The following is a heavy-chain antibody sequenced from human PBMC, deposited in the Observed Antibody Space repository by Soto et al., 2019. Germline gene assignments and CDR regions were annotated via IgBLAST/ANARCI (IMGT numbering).Heavy chain of an antibody. J-gene: IGHJ4*02. Sequence: QVQLVESGGGVVQPGRSLRLSCAASGFTFSNYGMHWVRQAPGKGLEWVAVIGYDGSNRYYADSVKGRFTISRHNPKNTLYLQMNSLRAEDTAVYYCARDGADYYGSGSHAYWGQGTLVTVSS. CDR3: ARDGADYYGSGSHAY. V-gene: IGHV3-33*01. D-gene: IGHD3-10*01. CDR2: IGYDGSNR. CDR1: GFTFSNYG.